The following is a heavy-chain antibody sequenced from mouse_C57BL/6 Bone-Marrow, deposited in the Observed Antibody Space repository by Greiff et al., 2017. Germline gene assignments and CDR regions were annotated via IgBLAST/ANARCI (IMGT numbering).Heavy chain of an antibody. CDR2: INPDSSTI. Sequence: DVKLVESGGGLVQPGGSLKLSCAASGIDFSRYWMSWVRRAPGKGLEWIGEINPDSSTINYAPSLKDKFIISREKDKNSLYLQMSEVRSEATALYYCARQSYYYFDYWGQGTTLTVSS. CDR3: ARQSYYYFDY. CDR1: GIDFSRYW. D-gene: IGHD1-1*01. V-gene: IGHV4-1*01. J-gene: IGHJ2*01.